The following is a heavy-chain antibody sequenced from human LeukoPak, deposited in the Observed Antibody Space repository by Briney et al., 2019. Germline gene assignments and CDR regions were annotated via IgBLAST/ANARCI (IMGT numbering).Heavy chain of an antibody. CDR1: GGTFSSYA. V-gene: IGHV1-69*01. CDR3: AREWSSGSSS. CDR2: IIPIFGTA. Sequence: ASVKVSCTASGGTFSSYAISWVRQAPGQGLEWMGGIIPIFGTANYAQKFQGRVTITADESTSTAYMELSRLRSDDTAVYYCAREWSSGSSSWGQGTLVTVSS. J-gene: IGHJ5*02. D-gene: IGHD3-10*01.